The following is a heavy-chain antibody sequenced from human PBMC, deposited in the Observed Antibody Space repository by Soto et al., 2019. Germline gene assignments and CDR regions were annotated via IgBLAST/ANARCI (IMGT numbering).Heavy chain of an antibody. J-gene: IGHJ6*02. CDR2: ISYDGSNK. Sequence: QVQLVESGGGVVQPGRSLRLSCAASGFTFSSYGMHWVRQAPGKGLEWVAVISYDGSNKYYADSVKGRFTISRDNSKNTRYLQMNSLRAEDTAVYYCAKERRARLELHGMDVWGQGTTVTVSS. CDR3: AKERRARLELHGMDV. D-gene: IGHD1-7*01. V-gene: IGHV3-30*18. CDR1: GFTFSSYG.